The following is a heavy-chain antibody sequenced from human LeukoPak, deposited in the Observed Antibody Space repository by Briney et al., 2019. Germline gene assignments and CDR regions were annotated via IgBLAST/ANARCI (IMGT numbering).Heavy chain of an antibody. CDR1: GGSISSYY. J-gene: IGHJ4*02. D-gene: IGHD3-22*01. CDR3: AREGRARGYYDSSGYPDY. CDR2: IYYSGST. V-gene: IGHV4-59*12. Sequence: SETLSLTCTVSGGSISSYYWSWIRQPPGKGLEWIGYIYYSGSTNYNPSLKSRVTISVDTSKNQFSLKLSSVTAADTAVYYCAREGRARGYYDSSGYPDYXXXGXLVTVSS.